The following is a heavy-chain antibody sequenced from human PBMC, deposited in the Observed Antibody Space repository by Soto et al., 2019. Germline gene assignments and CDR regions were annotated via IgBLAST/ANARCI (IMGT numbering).Heavy chain of an antibody. Sequence: SLKISCKGSGYSFTSYWISWVRQMPGKGLEWMGRIDPSDSYTNYSPSFQGHVTISADKSISTAYPQWSSLKASDTAMYYCARPPSYCSSTSCYNWFDPWGQGTLVTVSS. CDR1: GYSFTSYW. CDR3: ARPPSYCSSTSCYNWFDP. CDR2: IDPSDSYT. J-gene: IGHJ5*02. V-gene: IGHV5-10-1*01. D-gene: IGHD2-2*01.